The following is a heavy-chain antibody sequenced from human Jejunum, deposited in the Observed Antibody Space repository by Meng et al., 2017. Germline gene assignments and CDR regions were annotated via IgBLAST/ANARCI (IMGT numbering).Heavy chain of an antibody. Sequence: QVPVVGAGGAVAQPVRYGSLSCSCSGFPLRSQTMYSFRQSTGWGLEWVAVMSFAGTNEYYSHSVKGRFTISRDNSKNTLYLQMNSLRAEDTAVYYCANNWNCDCWGQGTRVTVSS. CDR3: ANNWNCDC. J-gene: IGHJ4*02. CDR2: MSFAGTNE. CDR1: GFPLRSQT. V-gene: IGHV3-30*07. D-gene: IGHD1-20*01.